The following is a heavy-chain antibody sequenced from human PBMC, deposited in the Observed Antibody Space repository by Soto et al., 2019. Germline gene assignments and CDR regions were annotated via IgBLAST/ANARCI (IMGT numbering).Heavy chain of an antibody. CDR2: ISGSGGST. V-gene: IGHV3-23*01. CDR1: GFTFSSYA. D-gene: IGHD5-18*01. Sequence: PGGSLRLSCAASGFTFSSYAMSWVRQAPGKGLEWVSAISGSGGSTYYADSVKGRFTISRDNSKNTLYLQMNSLRAEDTAVYYCAKGPLVDTAMLINWFDPWGQGTLVTVSS. CDR3: AKGPLVDTAMLINWFDP. J-gene: IGHJ5*02.